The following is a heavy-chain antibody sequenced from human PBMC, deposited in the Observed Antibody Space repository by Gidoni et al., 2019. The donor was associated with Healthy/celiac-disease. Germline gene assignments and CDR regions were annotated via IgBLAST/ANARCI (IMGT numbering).Heavy chain of an antibody. D-gene: IGHD2-2*01. J-gene: IGHJ3*02. V-gene: IGHV3-33*01. CDR2: IWYDGSNK. CDR3: ARDNRFLGYCSSTSCLWYAFDI. CDR1: GFTFSSHG. Sequence: QVQLVESGGGVVQPGRSLRLSCAASGFTFSSHGLHWVRQAPGKGLEWVAVIWYDGSNKYYADSVKGRFTISRDNSKNTLYLQMNSLRAEDTAVYYCARDNRFLGYCSSTSCLWYAFDIWGQGTMVTVSS.